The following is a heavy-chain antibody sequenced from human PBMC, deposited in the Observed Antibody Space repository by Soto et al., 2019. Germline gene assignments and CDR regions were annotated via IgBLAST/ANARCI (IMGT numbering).Heavy chain of an antibody. CDR1: GFTFSDYS. J-gene: IGHJ5*02. V-gene: IGHV3-48*01. Sequence: EVRLVVSGGGLVQPGGSLRLSCEASGFTFSDYSMNWVRQAPGKGLEWLSYITSSNSPIYYADSVKGRFTISRDNAKNSLYLQMNSLRVEDTAVYYCARAVAGTEWFDPWGQGTLVTVSS. CDR3: ARAVAGTEWFDP. D-gene: IGHD6-19*01. CDR2: ITSSNSPI.